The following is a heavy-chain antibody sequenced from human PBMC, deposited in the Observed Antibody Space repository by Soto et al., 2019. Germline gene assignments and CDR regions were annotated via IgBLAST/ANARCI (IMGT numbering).Heavy chain of an antibody. J-gene: IGHJ1*01. V-gene: IGHV3-53*01. CDR3: ARDRVESGYPEYFQH. CDR2: IYSGGST. Sequence: EVPLVESGGGLIQPGGSLRLSCAASGFTVSSNYMSWVRQAPGKGLGWVSVIYSGGSTYYADSVKGRFTISRDNSKNTLYLQMNSLRAEDTAVYYCARDRVESGYPEYFQHWGQGTLVTVSS. D-gene: IGHD3-22*01. CDR1: GFTVSSNY.